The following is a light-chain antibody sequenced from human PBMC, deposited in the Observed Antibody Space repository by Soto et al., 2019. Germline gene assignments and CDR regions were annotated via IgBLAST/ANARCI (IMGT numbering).Light chain of an antibody. CDR2: DAS. Sequence: EMVMTQSPATLSVSPVERASLSCRASQNVNSNYLAWYQQKPGQAPRLLIYDASSRATGIPDRFGGSGSGTDFTLTISRLEPEDFAMYYCQQYGGSPQTFGRGTKVDIK. J-gene: IGKJ1*01. V-gene: IGKV3-20*01. CDR1: QNVNSNY. CDR3: QQYGGSPQT.